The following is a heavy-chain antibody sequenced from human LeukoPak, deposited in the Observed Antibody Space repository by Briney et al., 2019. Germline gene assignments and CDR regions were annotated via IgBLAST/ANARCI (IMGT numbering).Heavy chain of an antibody. CDR3: ARDSGWAFET. D-gene: IGHD6-25*01. V-gene: IGHV3-48*02. J-gene: IGHJ3*02. Sequence: GGSLRLSCAASGFSFGDYSMYWVRQAPGKGPEWVPCISHSRSTVYYADSVKGRFTISRDNAKNSVYLQMNSLRDEDTAVYYCARDSGWAFETWGQGTMVTVSS. CDR1: GFSFGDYS. CDR2: ISHSRSTV.